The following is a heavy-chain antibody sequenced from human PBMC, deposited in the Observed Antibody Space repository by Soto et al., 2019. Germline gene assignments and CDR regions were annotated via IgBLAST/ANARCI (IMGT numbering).Heavy chain of an antibody. CDR3: ARALGLYGSSQGAYYYYYMDV. J-gene: IGHJ6*03. CDR1: DVSLSGYF. D-gene: IGHD6-6*01. CDR2: INPSGST. V-gene: IGHV4-34*01. Sequence: QVQLQQWGAGLLKASETLSLTCAVYDVSLSGYFWSWIRQPPGKGLEWIGEINPSGSTNYSPSLKSRVTISGDTSKNQFSLKLRSVTAADTAVYYCARALGLYGSSQGAYYYYYMDVWGKGTTVTVSS.